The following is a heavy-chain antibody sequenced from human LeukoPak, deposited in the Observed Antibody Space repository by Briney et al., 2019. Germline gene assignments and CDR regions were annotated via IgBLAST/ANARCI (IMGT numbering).Heavy chain of an antibody. J-gene: IGHJ4*02. V-gene: IGHV3-11*01. D-gene: IGHD3-3*01. Sequence: GGSLRLSCAASGFTFSDYYMSWIRQAPGKGLEWVSYISRSDSSIHYADSVKGRFTISRDNAKNSLYLQMNSLRAEDTAVYYCARDPYYDFWSAKGYFDYWGQGTLVTVSS. CDR2: ISRSDSSI. CDR1: GFTFSDYY. CDR3: ARDPYYDFWSAKGYFDY.